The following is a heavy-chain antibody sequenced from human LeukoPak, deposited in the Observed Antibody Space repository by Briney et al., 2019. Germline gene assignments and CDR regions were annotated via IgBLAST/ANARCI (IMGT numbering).Heavy chain of an antibody. CDR3: AAITMVRGEDDAFDI. V-gene: IGHV3-23*01. CDR1: GFTFSSYA. Sequence: GGSLRLSCAASGFTFSSYAMSWVRQAPGKGLEWVSTISGSGVSTYYADSVKGRFTISRDNSKNTLYLQMNSLRAEDTAVYYCAAITMVRGEDDAFDIWGQGTMVTVSS. J-gene: IGHJ3*02. CDR2: ISGSGVST. D-gene: IGHD3-10*01.